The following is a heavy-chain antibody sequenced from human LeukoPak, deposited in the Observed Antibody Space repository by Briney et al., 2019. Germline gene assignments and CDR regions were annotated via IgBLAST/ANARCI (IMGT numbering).Heavy chain of an antibody. J-gene: IGHJ4*02. CDR2: ISGSGGTT. V-gene: IGHV3-23*01. D-gene: IGHD3-10*01. CDR1: GFTFSNYA. CDR3: AKIADDSGSDY. Sequence: PGGSLRLSCAASGFTFSNYAMHWVRQPPGKGLEWVSAISGSGGTTYYADSVKGRFAISRDNSRNTLSLQMSSLRAEDTAVYYCAKIADDSGSDYWAQGTLVTVSS.